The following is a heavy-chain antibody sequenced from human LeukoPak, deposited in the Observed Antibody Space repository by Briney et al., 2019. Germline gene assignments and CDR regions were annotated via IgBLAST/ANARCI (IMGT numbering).Heavy chain of an antibody. CDR2: ISHRGST. CDR1: GYSISNGYY. CDR3: ARGDIVAYPYDAFDI. V-gene: IGHV4-38-2*02. J-gene: IGHJ3*02. Sequence: SETLSLTCTVSGYSISNGYYWGWIRQPPGKGLEWVGSISHRGSTYYNPSLRSRITISLDRSKQKFSLKLTSVTAADTAVYYCARGDIVAYPYDAFDIWGQGTMVTVSS. D-gene: IGHD5-12*01.